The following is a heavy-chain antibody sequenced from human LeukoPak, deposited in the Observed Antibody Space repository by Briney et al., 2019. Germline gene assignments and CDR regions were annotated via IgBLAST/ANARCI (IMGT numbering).Heavy chain of an antibody. D-gene: IGHD1-7*01. J-gene: IGHJ3*02. CDR1: RFTFSSYN. CDR3: ARASPFFNYAFDI. Sequence: GGSLRLSCAASRFTFSSYNMNWVRQAPGKGLEWVSVIYSGGSTYYADSVKGRFTISRDNSKNTLYLQMNSLRAEDTAVYYCARASPFFNYAFDIWGQGTMVTVSS. CDR2: IYSGGST. V-gene: IGHV3-66*02.